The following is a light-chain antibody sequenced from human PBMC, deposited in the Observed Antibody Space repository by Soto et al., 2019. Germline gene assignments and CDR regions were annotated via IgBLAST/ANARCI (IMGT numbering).Light chain of an antibody. CDR3: QSYDSSLSGSVV. Sequence: QSVLTQPPSVSGAPGQRITISCTGSSSNIGAGTGVHWYQHLPGTAPKLLIYNNIYRPSGVPDRFSGSNSGTSAFLAITGLQAEDEADYYCQSYDSSLSGSVVFGGGTKLTVL. J-gene: IGLJ2*01. CDR2: NNI. V-gene: IGLV1-40*01. CDR1: SSNIGAGTG.